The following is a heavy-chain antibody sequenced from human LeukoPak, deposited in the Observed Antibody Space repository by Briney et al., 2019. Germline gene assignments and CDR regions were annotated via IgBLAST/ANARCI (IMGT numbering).Heavy chain of an antibody. J-gene: IGHJ4*02. CDR3: VRRDTGWNYFDY. D-gene: IGHD6-19*01. CDR2: IYYTGKI. CDR1: GGSINSHY. Sequence: PSETLSLTCAVSGGSINSHYWGWIRQPPGKGLQWTGDIYYTGKINYNPSLKSRVTITLDTSKDHLSLNLTSVLAADTAIYYCVRRDTGWNYFDYWGQGILVTVSS. V-gene: IGHV4-59*08.